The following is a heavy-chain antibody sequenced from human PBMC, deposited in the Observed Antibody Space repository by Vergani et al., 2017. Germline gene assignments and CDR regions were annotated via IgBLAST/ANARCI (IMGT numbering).Heavy chain of an antibody. CDR2: IWSKPYGGTT. V-gene: IGHV3-49*04. CDR1: GFTFGDYA. CDR3: TRDRLDSSYAYFDY. J-gene: IGHJ4*02. D-gene: IGHD3-16*01. Sequence: EVHLVESGGGLVQPGRSLRLSCSASGFTFGDYAMTWVRQAPGKGLEWVAFIWSKPYGGTTEYAASVKGRFTISRDDSKSIDYLQMSSLKAEDTAVYYCTRDRLDSSYAYFDYWGGGTLVTVAP.